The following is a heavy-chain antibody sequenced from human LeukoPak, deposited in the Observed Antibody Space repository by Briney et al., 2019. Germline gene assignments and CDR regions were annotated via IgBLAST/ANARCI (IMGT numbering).Heavy chain of an antibody. CDR3: ARVHSRSVAARGSFHFDY. D-gene: IGHD6-6*01. V-gene: IGHV3-23*01. J-gene: IGHJ4*02. CDR1: GFTFSSYA. CDR2: ISGSGGST. Sequence: PGGSLRLSCAASGFTFSSYAMSWVRQAPGKGLEWASAISGSGGSTYYADSVKGRFTISRDNSKNTLYLQMNSLRAEDTAVYYCARVHSRSVAARGSFHFDYWGQGTLVTVSS.